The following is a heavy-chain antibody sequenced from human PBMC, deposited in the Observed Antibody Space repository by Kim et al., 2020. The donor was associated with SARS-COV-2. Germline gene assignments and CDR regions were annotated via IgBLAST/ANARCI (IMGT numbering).Heavy chain of an antibody. V-gene: IGHV1-69*04. CDR1: GGTFSSYA. CDR3: ARDPDCSSTSCYVNY. Sequence: SVKVSCKASGGTFSSYAISWVRQAPGQGLEWMGRIIPILGIANYAQKFQGRVTITADKSTSTAYMELSSLRSEDTAVYYCARDPDCSSTSCYVNYWGQGTLVTVSS. D-gene: IGHD2-2*01. J-gene: IGHJ4*02. CDR2: IIPILGIA.